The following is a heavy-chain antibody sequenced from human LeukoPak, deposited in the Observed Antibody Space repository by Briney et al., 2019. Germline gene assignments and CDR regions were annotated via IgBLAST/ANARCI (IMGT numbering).Heavy chain of an antibody. CDR1: GYTFTGYY. V-gene: IGHV1-18*04. J-gene: IGHJ4*02. Sequence: PGASVKVSCKASGYTFTGYYMHWVRQAPGQGLEWMGWISAYNSNTNYAQKLQGRVTMTTDISTSTAYMELRSLRSDDTAVYYCARDRFPRYYYDSSGYGKFDYWGQGTLVTVSS. CDR3: ARDRFPRYYYDSSGYGKFDY. D-gene: IGHD3-22*01. CDR2: ISAYNSNT.